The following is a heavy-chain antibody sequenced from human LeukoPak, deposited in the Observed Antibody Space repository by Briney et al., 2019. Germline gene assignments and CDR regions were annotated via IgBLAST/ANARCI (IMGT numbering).Heavy chain of an antibody. V-gene: IGHV1-2*02. CDR2: INPNSGGT. D-gene: IGHD6-6*01. J-gene: IGHJ4*02. CDR1: GYTFTSYG. CDR3: ARGFEYSSSSSDY. Sequence: ASVKVSCKASGYTFTSYGINWVRQAPGQGLEWMGWINPNSGGTNYAQKFQGRVTMTRDTSISTAYMELSRLRSDDTAVYYCARGFEYSSSSSDYWGQGTLVTVSS.